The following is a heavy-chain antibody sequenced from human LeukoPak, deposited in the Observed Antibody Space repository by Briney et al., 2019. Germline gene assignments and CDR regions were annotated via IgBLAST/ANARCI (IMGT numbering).Heavy chain of an antibody. D-gene: IGHD7-27*01. CDR1: GDSVSSKSVS. CDR3: VRDFNWAFDY. CDR2: TRLRSTWNT. J-gene: IGHJ4*02. V-gene: IGHV6-1*01. Sequence: SQTLSLTCAISGDSVSSKSVSWKWMTQSPSRGLQYLGRTRLRSTWNTFYSLSVQGRITINADTSRNQVSLRLNSVTPEDTALYYCVRDFNWAFDYWGQGTLVTVSS.